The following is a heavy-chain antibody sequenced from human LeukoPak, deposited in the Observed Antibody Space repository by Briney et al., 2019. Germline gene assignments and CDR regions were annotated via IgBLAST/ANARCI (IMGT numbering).Heavy chain of an antibody. Sequence: ASVKVSCKASGGTFSSYAISWVRQAPGQGLEWMGRIIPILGIANYAQKFQGRVTITADKSTSTAYMELSSLRSEDTAVYYCARGREEYSYGALAFDYWGQGTLVTVSS. D-gene: IGHD5-18*01. J-gene: IGHJ4*02. CDR3: ARGREEYSYGALAFDY. CDR2: IIPILGIA. V-gene: IGHV1-69*04. CDR1: GGTFSSYA.